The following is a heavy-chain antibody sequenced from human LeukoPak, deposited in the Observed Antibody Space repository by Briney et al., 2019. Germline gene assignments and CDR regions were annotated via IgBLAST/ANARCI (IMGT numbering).Heavy chain of an antibody. Sequence: GGSLRLSCAASGFTFISYAMHWVRQAPGKGLEWVAVISYDGSNKYYADSVKGRFTISRDNSKNTLYLQMNSLRAEDTAVYYCARAPTFSGWFDYWGQGTLVTVSS. CDR2: ISYDGSNK. D-gene: IGHD6-19*01. CDR3: ARAPTFSGWFDY. V-gene: IGHV3-30*04. CDR1: GFTFISYA. J-gene: IGHJ4*02.